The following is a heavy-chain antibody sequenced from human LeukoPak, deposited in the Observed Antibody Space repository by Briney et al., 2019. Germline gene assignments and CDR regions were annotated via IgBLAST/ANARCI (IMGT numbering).Heavy chain of an antibody. J-gene: IGHJ4*02. V-gene: IGHV4-59*01. Sequence: SETLSLTCIVSGGSISSNYWNWVRQPPGKGLEWTGNIYYSGSTYYNPSLMSRVTISVDRSRNQFSLNLTSSTAADTAVYYCATSPKFGVVSDWGQGTLVTVSS. CDR2: IYYSGST. CDR3: ATSPKFGVVSD. D-gene: IGHD3-3*01. CDR1: GGSISSNY.